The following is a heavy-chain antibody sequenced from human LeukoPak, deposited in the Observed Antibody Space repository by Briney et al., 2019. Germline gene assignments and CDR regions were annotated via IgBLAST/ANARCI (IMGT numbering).Heavy chain of an antibody. D-gene: IGHD2-8*01. Sequence: PGGSLRLSCAASGFTFTSYALSWVRQAPGKGLEWVSSISGSGGSTYYADSVKGRFTISRDNSKNTLYLQMNSLSAEDTAVYYCAKDLPNPGTSRHFQYWGQGTLVTVSS. V-gene: IGHV3-23*01. CDR3: AKDLPNPGTSRHFQY. CDR2: ISGSGGST. CDR1: GFTFTSYA. J-gene: IGHJ1*01.